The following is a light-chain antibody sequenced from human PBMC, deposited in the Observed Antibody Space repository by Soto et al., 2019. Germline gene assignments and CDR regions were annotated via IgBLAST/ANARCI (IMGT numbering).Light chain of an antibody. J-gene: IGLJ1*01. V-gene: IGLV2-14*01. CDR3: NSYTSSNTYV. CDR2: EVS. CDR1: SSDVGAHNF. Sequence: QSALTQPASVSGSPGQAITISCSGSSSDVGAHNFVSWYQHHPGKAPKLMIYEVSNRPSGVSNRFPGSKSGNTASLTISGLQAEDEADYYCNSYTSSNTYVFGSGTKVTVL.